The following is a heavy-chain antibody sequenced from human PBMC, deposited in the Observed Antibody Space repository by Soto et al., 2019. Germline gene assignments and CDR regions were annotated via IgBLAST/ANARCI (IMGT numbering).Heavy chain of an antibody. CDR2: ISGSGGST. J-gene: IGHJ6*02. CDR3: AKDGGGGIAAAGSDMDV. Sequence: EVQLLESGGGLVQPGGSLRLSCAASGFTFSSYAMSWVRQAPGKGLEWVSAISGSGGSTYYADSVKGRFTISRDNSKNPLYLQMNSLRAEDTAVYYCAKDGGGGIAAAGSDMDVWGQGTTVTVSS. CDR1: GFTFSSYA. V-gene: IGHV3-23*01. D-gene: IGHD6-13*01.